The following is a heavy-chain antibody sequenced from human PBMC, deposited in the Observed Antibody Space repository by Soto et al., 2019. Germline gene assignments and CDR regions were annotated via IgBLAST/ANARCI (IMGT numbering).Heavy chain of an antibody. CDR1: GYTFTSYG. CDR2: ISAYNGNT. J-gene: IGHJ5*02. D-gene: IGHD3-3*01. Sequence: ASVKVSCKASGYTFTSYGISWVRQAPGQGLEWMGWISAYNGNTNYAQKLQGRVTMTTDTSTSTAYMELRSLRSDDTAVYYCARGYDFWRGYYYGIVPWGQGTLVTVSS. CDR3: ARGYDFWRGYYYGIVP. V-gene: IGHV1-18*01.